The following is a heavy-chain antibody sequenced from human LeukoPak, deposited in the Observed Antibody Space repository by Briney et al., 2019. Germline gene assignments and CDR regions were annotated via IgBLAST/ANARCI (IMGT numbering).Heavy chain of an antibody. CDR3: ARRGYCSVTTCRGAFDI. Sequence: GESLKISCKGSGYSFTTYWIAWVRQMPGKGLEWMGIIYPGDSDTRYSPSFQGQVTISADKSISTAYLQWSSLKASDTAMYYCARRGYCSVTTCRGAFDIWGQGTMVTVSS. J-gene: IGHJ3*02. V-gene: IGHV5-51*01. CDR1: GYSFTTYW. D-gene: IGHD2-2*01. CDR2: IYPGDSDT.